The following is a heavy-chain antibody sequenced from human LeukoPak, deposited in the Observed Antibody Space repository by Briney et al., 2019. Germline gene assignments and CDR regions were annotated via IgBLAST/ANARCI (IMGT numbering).Heavy chain of an antibody. CDR1: GGFFSGYY. CDR3: ARDSMITFGGTHYMDV. CDR2: INHSGST. Sequence: KPSETLSLTCAVYGGFFSGYYWSWIRQPPGKGLEWIGEINHSGSTNYNPSLKSRVTVSVDTSKNQFSLKLSSVTAADTAVYYCARDSMITFGGTHYMDVWGKGTTVTVSS. V-gene: IGHV4-34*01. D-gene: IGHD3-16*01. J-gene: IGHJ6*03.